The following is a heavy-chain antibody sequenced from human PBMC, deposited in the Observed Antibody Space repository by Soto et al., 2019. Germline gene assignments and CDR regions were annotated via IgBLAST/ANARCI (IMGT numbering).Heavy chain of an antibody. V-gene: IGHV1-2*02. CDR3: ARTPESAHHDY. D-gene: IGHD6-6*01. CDR1: GYTFTDYY. J-gene: IGHJ4*02. CDR2: INPKTGST. Sequence: QVQLVQSGAEVKMPGASVKVSCKASGYTFTDYYVHWLRQAPGQGLEWVAWINPKTGSTHYAQKFQGRVTMIRDTSINTAYMEVTSLTSDDTAVYYCARTPESAHHDYWGQGTLVTVSS.